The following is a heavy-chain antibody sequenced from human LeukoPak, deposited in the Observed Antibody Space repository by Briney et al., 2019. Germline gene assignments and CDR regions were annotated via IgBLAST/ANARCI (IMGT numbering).Heavy chain of an antibody. CDR3: ARDGPGIAAAGIGYYGMDV. Sequence: SQTLSLTCTVSGDSVSSGGFYWSWVRQPPGKGLEWIGYIYHSGSTSYNPSLQSRVTISVDTSKNQFSLKLSSVTAADTAVYYCARDGPGIAAAGIGYYGMDVWGQGTTVTVSS. J-gene: IGHJ6*02. CDR2: IYHSGST. V-gene: IGHV4-30-2*01. D-gene: IGHD6-13*01. CDR1: GDSVSSGGFY.